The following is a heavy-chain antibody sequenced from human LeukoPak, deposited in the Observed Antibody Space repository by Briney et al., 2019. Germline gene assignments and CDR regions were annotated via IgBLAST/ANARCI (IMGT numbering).Heavy chain of an antibody. CDR2: ISGSGGAT. J-gene: IGHJ3*02. CDR1: GFTLSSYA. CDR3: AKDRAIHLVPYYLVPDI. D-gene: IGHD5-18*01. Sequence: QPGGSLRLSCAASGFTLSSYAMSWVRQAPGKGLEWVSAISGSGGATYYAGSVKGRFTISRDNSKNTLYLQMNSLRAEDTAVYYCAKDRAIHLVPYYLVPDIWGQGTVVTVSS. V-gene: IGHV3-23*01.